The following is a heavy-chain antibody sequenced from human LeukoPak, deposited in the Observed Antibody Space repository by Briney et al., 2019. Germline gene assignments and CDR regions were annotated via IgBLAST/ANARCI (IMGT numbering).Heavy chain of an antibody. CDR3: TRVRSGNDFDY. J-gene: IGHJ4*02. V-gene: IGHV3-49*04. CDR2: IRSKGYGGTT. D-gene: IGHD3-10*01. CDR1: GFTFGDHA. Sequence: GESLKISFSASGFTFGDHAMSWVHQAPGKGLEWVGFIRSKGYGGTTEYAASVEGRFSLSRDDSKSFVYLQMSSLKTEDTAVYYCTRVRSGNDFDYWGQGTLVTVSS.